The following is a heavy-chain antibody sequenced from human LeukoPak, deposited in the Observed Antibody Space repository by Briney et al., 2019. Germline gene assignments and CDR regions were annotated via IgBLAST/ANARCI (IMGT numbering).Heavy chain of an antibody. Sequence: ASVKVSCKASGYTFTSYGITWVRQAPGQGLEWMGWISVYNGNTNYAQKPQGRVTMTTDTSTSTAYMELRSLRSDDTAMYYCATWLGATFDYWGQGTLVTVSS. CDR3: ATWLGATFDY. V-gene: IGHV1-18*01. J-gene: IGHJ4*02. D-gene: IGHD1-26*01. CDR1: GYTFTSYG. CDR2: ISVYNGNT.